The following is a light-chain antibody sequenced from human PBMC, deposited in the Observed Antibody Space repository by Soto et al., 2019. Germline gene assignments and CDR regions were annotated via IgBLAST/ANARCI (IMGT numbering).Light chain of an antibody. CDR2: DAS. J-gene: IGKJ3*01. V-gene: IGKV3-11*01. CDR1: QSVSSY. Sequence: EIVLTQSPATLSLSPGERATLSCRASQSVSSYLAWYQQKPGQAPRLLIYDASNSATGIPARLSGSGSGTDFTLTISSLEPEDFAVYYCQQRSNWPRFTFGPGTKVDIK. CDR3: QQRSNWPRFT.